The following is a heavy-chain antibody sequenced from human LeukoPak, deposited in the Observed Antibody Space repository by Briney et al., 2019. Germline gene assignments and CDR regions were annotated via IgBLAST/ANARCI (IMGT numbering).Heavy chain of an antibody. CDR1: AFAFSYYW. V-gene: IGHV3-7*01. D-gene: IGHD1-26*01. CDR2: INQDGSEK. CDR3: ARDLVDSGSPSPPGF. Sequence: GGSLRLACAASAFAFSYYWMTWVSQAPGKGLEWVANINQDGSEKYYVDSVKGRFAISRDNAKNSLYLQMNSLRAEDTAVYYCARDLVDSGSPSPPGFWGQGTLVTVSS. J-gene: IGHJ4*02.